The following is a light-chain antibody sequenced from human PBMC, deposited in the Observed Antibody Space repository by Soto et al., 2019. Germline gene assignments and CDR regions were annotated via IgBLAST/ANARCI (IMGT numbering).Light chain of an antibody. Sequence: QSVLTQPASVSGSPGQAITISCSGTSSDVGAFNYVSWYQQHPGEAPKLMIYDVSNRPSGVSNRFSGSKSGNTASLTISGLRAEDEADYFCFSFTTDWTHVFGTGTKVTVL. V-gene: IGLV2-14*03. J-gene: IGLJ1*01. CDR1: SSDVGAFNY. CDR3: FSFTTDWTHV. CDR2: DVS.